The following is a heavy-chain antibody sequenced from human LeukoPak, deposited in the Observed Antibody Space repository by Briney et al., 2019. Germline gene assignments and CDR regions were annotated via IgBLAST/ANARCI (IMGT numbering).Heavy chain of an antibody. D-gene: IGHD4-17*01. V-gene: IGHV3-21*01. Sequence: GGSLRLSCATSGFTFSSYIMNWVRQAPGKGLEWVSSISSTSSFIYYADSLKGRFTISRDNAKNSLYLQMNSLRAEDTAVYYCARGDYGDYVSYFDYWGQGALVTVSS. CDR1: GFTFSSYI. J-gene: IGHJ4*02. CDR3: ARGDYGDYVSYFDY. CDR2: ISSTSSFI.